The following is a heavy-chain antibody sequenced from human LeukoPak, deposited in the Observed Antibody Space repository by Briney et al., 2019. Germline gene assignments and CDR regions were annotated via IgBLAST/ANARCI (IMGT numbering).Heavy chain of an antibody. CDR1: GFPFSTYA. V-gene: IGHV3-23*01. D-gene: IGHD4-23*01. CDR2: ISFSGGST. CDR3: ATNGGNNPFDC. J-gene: IGHJ4*02. Sequence: SGGSLRLSCAASGFPFSTYAMGWVRQAPGKGLEWVSAISFSGGSTYYADSVKGRFTISRGNSKNTLYLQMNSLRAEDTAVYYCATNGGNNPFDCWGQGTLVTVSS.